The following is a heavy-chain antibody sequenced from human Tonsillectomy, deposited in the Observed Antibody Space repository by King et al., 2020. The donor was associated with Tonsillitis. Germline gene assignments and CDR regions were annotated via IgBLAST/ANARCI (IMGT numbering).Heavy chain of an antibody. CDR3: ARGVGVRGYSYYGVDV. CDR1: GGSFSGYY. CDR2: INHIGNT. Sequence: VQLQQWGAGLLKPSETLSLTCGVYGGSFSGYYWSWIRQPPEKGLEWIGEINHIGNTNYNPSLKSRVTIPVDTSKNQFSLTVTYVTAADTAVYYCARGVGVRGYSYYGVDVWGQGTTVTVSS. D-gene: IGHD3-10*01. J-gene: IGHJ6*02. V-gene: IGHV4-34*01.